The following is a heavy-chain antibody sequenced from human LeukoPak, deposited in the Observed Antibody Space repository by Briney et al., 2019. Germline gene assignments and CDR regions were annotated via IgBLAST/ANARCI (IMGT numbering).Heavy chain of an antibody. Sequence: GGSLRLSCAASGFTVSSNYMNWVRQAPGKGLEWVSVIYGGGNIYYADSVKGRFTISRDNSKNTLYLQMNSLRADDTAVYYCAKELVVTASGYFDYWGQGTLVPVSS. J-gene: IGHJ4*02. CDR1: GFTVSSNY. CDR2: IYGGGNI. D-gene: IGHD2-21*02. CDR3: AKELVVTASGYFDY. V-gene: IGHV3-53*01.